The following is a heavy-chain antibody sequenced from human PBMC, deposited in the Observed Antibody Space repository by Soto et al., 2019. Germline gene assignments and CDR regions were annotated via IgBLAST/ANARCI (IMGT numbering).Heavy chain of an antibody. CDR1: GFTVSSNY. V-gene: IGHV3-53*01. CDR2: IYSGGST. J-gene: IGHJ6*02. Sequence: GGSLRLSCAASGFTVSSNYMSWVRQSPGKGLEWVSVIYSGGSTYYADSVKGRFTISRDNSKNTLYLQMNSLRAEDTAVYYCARGSDTAMGTYYYYGMDVWGQGTTVTVSS. D-gene: IGHD5-18*01. CDR3: ARGSDTAMGTYYYYGMDV.